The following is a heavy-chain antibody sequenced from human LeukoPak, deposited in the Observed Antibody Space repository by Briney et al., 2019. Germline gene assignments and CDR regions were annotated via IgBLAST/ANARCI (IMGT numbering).Heavy chain of an antibody. CDR3: ARGDEAGFPARNAFDI. CDR1: GGSISSYY. J-gene: IGHJ3*02. CDR2: IYYSGST. D-gene: IGHD6-13*01. Sequence: PSETLSLTCTVSGGSISSYYWSWIRQPPGKGLEWIGYIYYSGSTNYNPSLKSRVTISVDTSKNQFSLKLSSVTAADTAVYYCARGDEAGFPARNAFDIWGQGTMVTVSS. V-gene: IGHV4-59*01.